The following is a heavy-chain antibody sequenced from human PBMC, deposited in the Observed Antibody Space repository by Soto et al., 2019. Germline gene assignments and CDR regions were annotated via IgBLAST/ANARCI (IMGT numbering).Heavy chain of an antibody. CDR1: RYTFSGYY. D-gene: IGHD3-22*01. Sequence: GASVTVSCMATRYTFSGYYRHWVRQARGQRLERMGWNSGGNGNTKNSLKSQCRVNITRDTSVSMAYMGLSSLRSKYNAVYYFARRSPGAYYHDIDYWGQGTPVTVSS. V-gene: IGHV1-3*01. CDR3: ARRSPGAYYHDIDY. J-gene: IGHJ4*02. CDR2: NSGGNGNT.